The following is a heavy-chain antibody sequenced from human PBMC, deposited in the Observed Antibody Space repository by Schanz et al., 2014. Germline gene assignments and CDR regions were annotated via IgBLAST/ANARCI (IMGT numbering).Heavy chain of an antibody. Sequence: QAQLVESGGGLVKPGGSLRLSCAASGFTFSDYYMTWMRQAPGKGLEWVSHISGSSIHKNYADSVKGRFSISRDNGETSVYLQINSLRVEDTAVYYCARFLARYQYYGVDVWGQGTTVIVSS. CDR2: ISGSSIHK. V-gene: IGHV3-11*05. CDR3: ARFLARYQYYGVDV. D-gene: IGHD3-3*01. J-gene: IGHJ6*02. CDR1: GFTFSDYY.